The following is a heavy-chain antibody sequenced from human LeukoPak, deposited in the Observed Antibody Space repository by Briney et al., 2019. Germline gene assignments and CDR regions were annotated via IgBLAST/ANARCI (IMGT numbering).Heavy chain of an antibody. D-gene: IGHD2-15*01. CDR2: ISGSGGST. J-gene: IGHJ5*02. Sequence: PGGSLRLSCAASGFTFSSYAMSWVRQAPGKGLEWVSAISGSGGSTYYADSVKGRFTISRDNSKNTLYLQMNSLRAEDTAVYYCAKGYCSGGSCNWFDPWGQGTLVTVSS. CDR3: AKGYCSGGSCNWFDP. V-gene: IGHV3-23*01. CDR1: GFTFSSYA.